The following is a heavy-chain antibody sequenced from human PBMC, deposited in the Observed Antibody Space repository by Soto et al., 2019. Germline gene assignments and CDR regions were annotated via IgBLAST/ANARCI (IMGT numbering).Heavy chain of an antibody. J-gene: IGHJ6*02. CDR3: ARTPLERLYGMDV. Sequence: LSLTCTVSGGSISSYYWSWIRQPPGKGLEWIGYIYYSGSTNYNPSLKSRVTISVDTSKNQFSLKLSSVTAADTAVYYCARTPLERLYGMDVWGQGTTVTVSS. V-gene: IGHV4-59*01. CDR1: GGSISSYY. CDR2: IYYSGST.